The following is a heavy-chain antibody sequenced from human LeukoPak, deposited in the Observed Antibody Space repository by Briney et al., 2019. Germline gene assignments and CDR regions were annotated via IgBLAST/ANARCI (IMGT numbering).Heavy chain of an antibody. D-gene: IGHD3-22*01. CDR3: AILYYDSSGYHDY. J-gene: IGHJ4*02. V-gene: IGHV4-34*01. Sequence: SETLSLTCAVYGGPFSGYYWSWIRQPPGKGLEWIGEINHSGSTNYNPSRKSRVTISVDTSKNQFSLKLSSVTAADTAVYYCAILYYDSSGYHDYWGQGTLVTVSS. CDR1: GGPFSGYY. CDR2: INHSGST.